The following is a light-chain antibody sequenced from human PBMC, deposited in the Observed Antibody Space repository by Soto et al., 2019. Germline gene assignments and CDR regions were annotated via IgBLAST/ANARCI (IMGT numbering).Light chain of an antibody. CDR2: EVI. J-gene: IGLJ1*01. CDR1: SSDDGGYKY. V-gene: IGLV2-14*01. CDR3: SSYRSSSTVFYV. Sequence: QSARTQPASVSGSPGQSITISCTGTSSDDGGYKYVSWYQQHPGKAPKLMIYEVINRPSGVSNRFSGSKSGNTASLTISGLQAEDEADYYCSSYRSSSTVFYVFGTGTKLTVL.